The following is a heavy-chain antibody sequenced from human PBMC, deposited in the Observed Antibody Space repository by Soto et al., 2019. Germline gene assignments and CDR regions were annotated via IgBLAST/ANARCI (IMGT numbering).Heavy chain of an antibody. D-gene: IGHD3-10*01. CDR3: ARDAVLGSGSLDY. V-gene: IGHV3-74*01. Sequence: GGSLRLSCAASGLSFSTFWMHWVRQVPGEGLVWVSRISGDGVSTGYADSVKGRFTVSRDNAKNTLYLQMSSLRAEDTAVYYCARDAVLGSGSLDYWGQGTVVTVSS. J-gene: IGHJ4*02. CDR1: GLSFSTFW. CDR2: ISGDGVST.